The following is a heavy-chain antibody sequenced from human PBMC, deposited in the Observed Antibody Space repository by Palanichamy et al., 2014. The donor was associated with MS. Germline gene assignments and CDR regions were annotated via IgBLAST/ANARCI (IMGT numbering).Heavy chain of an antibody. J-gene: IGHJ4*02. Sequence: EDQLKESGGGLVQPGGSLRLSCAASGFTFSGYSMNWVRQAPGKGLEWVSYISSSSETIYYADSVKGRFTISRDNDKRSLYLQMNSLRAEDTAVYYCARQYGSRWYGYFDYWGQGTLVTVSS. CDR2: ISSSSETI. CDR3: ARQYGSRWYGYFDY. CDR1: GFTFSGYS. D-gene: IGHD2-2*01. V-gene: IGHV3-48*04.